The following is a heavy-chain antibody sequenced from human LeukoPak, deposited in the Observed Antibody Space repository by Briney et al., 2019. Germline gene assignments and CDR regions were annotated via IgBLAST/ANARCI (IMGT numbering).Heavy chain of an antibody. J-gene: IGHJ4*02. CDR3: ARAPYCSSTSCYDGPYYFDY. D-gene: IGHD2-2*01. CDR2: LYHSGST. V-gene: IGHV4-38-2*01. CDR1: GYSISSGYY. Sequence: PSETLSLTCAVSGYSISSGYYWGWIRQPPGKGLEWIGSLYHSGSTYYNPSLKSRVTISVDTSKNQFSLKLSSVTAADTAVYYCARAPYCSSTSCYDGPYYFDYWGQGTLVTVSS.